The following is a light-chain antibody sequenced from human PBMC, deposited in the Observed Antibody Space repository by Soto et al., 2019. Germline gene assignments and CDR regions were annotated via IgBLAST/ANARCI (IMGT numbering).Light chain of an antibody. CDR2: DSS. CDR3: QQYDISPWT. CDR1: QSLSSNF. V-gene: IGKV3-20*01. J-gene: IGKJ1*01. Sequence: TQSPATLSLSPGERATLSXXAXQSLSSNFLAWYQQNPGEPHRLLIFDSSTRATGFPARFSGSGSGTDFTLTIIRLEPEDFAVYYCQQYDISPWTFGQGTKVEIK.